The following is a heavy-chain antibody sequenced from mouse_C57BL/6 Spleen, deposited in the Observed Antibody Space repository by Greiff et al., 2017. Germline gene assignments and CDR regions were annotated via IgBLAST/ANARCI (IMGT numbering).Heavy chain of an antibody. CDR2: IYPGDGDT. D-gene: IGHD3-2*02. J-gene: IGHJ3*01. CDR3: ASTSSGYVAY. Sequence: QVQLQQSGPELVKPGASVKISCKASGYAFSSSWMNWVKQRPGQGLEWIGRIYPGDGDTNYNGKFKGKATLTADISSSTAYMQLSSLTSEDSAVYFCASTSSGYVAYWGQGTLVTVSA. CDR1: GYAFSSSW. V-gene: IGHV1-82*01.